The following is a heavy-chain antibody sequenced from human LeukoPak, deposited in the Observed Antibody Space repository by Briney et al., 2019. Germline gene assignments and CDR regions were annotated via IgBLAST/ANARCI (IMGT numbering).Heavy chain of an antibody. CDR2: ISSSTSTI. CDR3: AKDVGATPDAFDI. J-gene: IGHJ3*02. CDR1: GFTFSGYS. D-gene: IGHD1-26*01. Sequence: GGSLRLSCAASGFTFSGYSMNWVRQAPGKGLEWVSYISSSTSTIYYADSVKGRFTISRDNAKNSLYLQMNSLRAEDMALYYCAKDVGATPDAFDIWGQGTMVTVSS. V-gene: IGHV3-48*04.